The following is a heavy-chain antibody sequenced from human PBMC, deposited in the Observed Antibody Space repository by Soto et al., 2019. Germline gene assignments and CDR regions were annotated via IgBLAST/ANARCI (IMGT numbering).Heavy chain of an antibody. J-gene: IGHJ6*02. V-gene: IGHV3-23*01. D-gene: IGHD2-15*01. Sequence: GGSLRLSCAASGFTFSSYAMSWVRQAPGKGLEWVSAISGSGSSTYYADSVKGRFTISRDNAKNTLYLQMNSLRDEDTAVYYCARAQRSHRPYSHYYYYGMDVWGQGTTVTVSS. CDR2: ISGSGSST. CDR3: ARAQRSHRPYSHYYYYGMDV. CDR1: GFTFSSYA.